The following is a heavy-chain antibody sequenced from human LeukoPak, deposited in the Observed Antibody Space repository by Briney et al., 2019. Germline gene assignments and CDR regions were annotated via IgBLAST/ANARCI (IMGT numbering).Heavy chain of an antibody. CDR1: GFTFSSYA. Sequence: GGSLRLSCTASGFTFSSYAMNWVRQAPGKGLEWVSSISGSSSPINYADSVKGRFTISRDNSKNTLYLQMNSLRAEDTAVYYCAGEGVAVSFDYWGQGTLVTVSS. J-gene: IGHJ4*02. CDR3: AGEGVAVSFDY. CDR2: ISGSSSPI. V-gene: IGHV3-21*01. D-gene: IGHD2-15*01.